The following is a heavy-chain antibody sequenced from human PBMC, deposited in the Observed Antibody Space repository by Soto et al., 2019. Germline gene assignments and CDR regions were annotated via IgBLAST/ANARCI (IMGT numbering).Heavy chain of an antibody. V-gene: IGHV5-10-1*01. CDR3: ARQIYDSGTGPNFQYYFDS. CDR1: GYSFAGYW. CDR2: IDPRDSQT. Sequence: GESLKISCKGSGYSFAGYWITWVRQKPGKGLEWMGRIDPRDSQTYYSPSFRGHVTISVTKSITTVFLQWSSLRASDTAMYYCARQIYDSGTGPNFQYYFDSWGQGTPVTVSS. J-gene: IGHJ4*02. D-gene: IGHD6-13*01.